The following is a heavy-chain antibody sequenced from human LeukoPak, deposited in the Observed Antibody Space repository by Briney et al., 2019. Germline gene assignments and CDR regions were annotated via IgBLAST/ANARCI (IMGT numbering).Heavy chain of an antibody. CDR2: INSSSSNI. V-gene: IGHV3-21*01. D-gene: IGHD3-22*01. Sequence: PGGSLRLSCAASRFAFSDYSMSWVRQAPGKGLEWVSSINSSSSNIYYADSVKGRFTISRDNAKNSLYLQMNSLRAEDTAVYYCARLIGGALTMIASGGAFDIWGQGTMVTVSS. CDR3: ARLIGGALTMIASGGAFDI. J-gene: IGHJ3*02. CDR1: RFAFSDYS.